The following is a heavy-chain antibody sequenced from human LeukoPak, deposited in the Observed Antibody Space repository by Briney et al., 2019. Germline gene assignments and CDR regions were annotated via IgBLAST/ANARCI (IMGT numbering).Heavy chain of an antibody. CDR1: GGTFSSYA. D-gene: IGHD5-24*01. CDR2: IIPIFGTA. V-gene: IGHV1-69*05. Sequence: SVKVSCKASGGTFSSYAISWVRQAPGQGLEWMGGIIPIFGTANYAQKFQGRVTITTDESTSPAYMELSSLRSEDTAVYYCARAGDGYRRDAFDIWGQGTMVTVSS. J-gene: IGHJ3*02. CDR3: ARAGDGYRRDAFDI.